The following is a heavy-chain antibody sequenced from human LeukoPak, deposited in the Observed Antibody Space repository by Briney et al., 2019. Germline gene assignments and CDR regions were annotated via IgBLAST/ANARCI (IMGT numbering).Heavy chain of an antibody. V-gene: IGHV1-2*06. CDR2: INPNSGGT. CDR3: ARELAPYYDFWSGLPMDV. Sequence: ASVKVSCKASGYTFTGYYMHWVRQAPGQGLEWMGRINPNSGGTNYAQKFQGRVTMTRDTSISTAYMELSRLRSGDTAVYYCARELAPYYDFWSGLPMDVWGQGTTVTVS. D-gene: IGHD3-3*01. J-gene: IGHJ6*02. CDR1: GYTFTGYY.